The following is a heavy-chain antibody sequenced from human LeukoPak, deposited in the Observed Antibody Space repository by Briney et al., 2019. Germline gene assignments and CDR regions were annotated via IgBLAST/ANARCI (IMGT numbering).Heavy chain of an antibody. D-gene: IGHD5-12*01. V-gene: IGHV3-23*01. J-gene: IGHJ4*02. CDR1: GFTFSSYA. CDR2: ISGSGGST. CDR3: AKDPRGYSGYDPTDYFDY. Sequence: GGSLRLSCAASGFTFSSYAMSWVRQAPGKGLEWVSAISGSGGSTYYADSVKGRFTISRDNSKNILFLQMNSLRAEDTAVYHCAKDPRGYSGYDPTDYFDYWGQGTLVTVSS.